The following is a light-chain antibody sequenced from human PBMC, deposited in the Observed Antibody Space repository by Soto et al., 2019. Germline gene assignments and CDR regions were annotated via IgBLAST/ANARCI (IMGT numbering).Light chain of an antibody. CDR1: SSDIGTYKY. J-gene: IGLJ3*02. CDR3: QSYDSSLSGWV. Sequence: QSALTQPASVSGSPGQSITISCTGTSSDIGTYKYVSWFQHHPGKAPNLFIFEVSNRPSGVPDRFSGSKSGTSASLAITGLLADDEADYYCQSYDSSLSGWVFGGGTKLTVL. V-gene: IGLV2-14*01. CDR2: EVS.